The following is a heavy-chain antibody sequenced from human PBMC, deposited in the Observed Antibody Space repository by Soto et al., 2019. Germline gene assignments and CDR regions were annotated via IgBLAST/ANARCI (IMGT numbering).Heavy chain of an antibody. Sequence: SVKVSCKVSGYTLTELSMHWVRQAPGKGLEWMGGFDPEDGETIYAQKFQGRVTMTEDTSTDTAYMELSSLRSEDTAVYYCATGQYCSGGSCYSNYYGMDVWGQGTTVTVSS. CDR1: GYTLTELS. CDR2: FDPEDGET. CDR3: ATGQYCSGGSCYSNYYGMDV. J-gene: IGHJ6*02. D-gene: IGHD2-15*01. V-gene: IGHV1-24*01.